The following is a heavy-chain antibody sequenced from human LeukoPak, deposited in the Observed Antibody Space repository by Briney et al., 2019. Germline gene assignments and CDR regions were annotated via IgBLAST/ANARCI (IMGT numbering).Heavy chain of an antibody. Sequence: SETLSLTCAVYGGSFSGYYWSWIRQPPGKGLEWIGEINHSGSTNYNPSLKSRVTISVDTSKNQFSLKLSSVTAADTAVYYCARQKHSNRGDYYYMDVWGKGNTATVPS. J-gene: IGHJ6*03. D-gene: IGHD4-11*01. CDR2: INHSGST. V-gene: IGHV4-34*01. CDR3: ARQKHSNRGDYYYMDV. CDR1: GGSFSGYY.